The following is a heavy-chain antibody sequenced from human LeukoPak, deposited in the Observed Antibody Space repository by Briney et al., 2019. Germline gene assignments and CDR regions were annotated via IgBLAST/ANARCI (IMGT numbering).Heavy chain of an antibody. Sequence: GGSLRLSCAASGFTFSSYWMSWVRQAPGKGLEWVANINQDGSEKFYVDSVKGRFSIARDNAKHSLYLQMNSLRAEDTAVYYCARGTYYDDSSGYYDFDYWGQGTLVTVSS. V-gene: IGHV3-7*01. CDR3: ARGTYYDDSSGYYDFDY. D-gene: IGHD3-22*01. CDR2: INQDGSEK. J-gene: IGHJ4*02. CDR1: GFTFSSYW.